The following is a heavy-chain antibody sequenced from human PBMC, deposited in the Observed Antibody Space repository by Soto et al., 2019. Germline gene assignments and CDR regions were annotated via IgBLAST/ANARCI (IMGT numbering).Heavy chain of an antibody. D-gene: IGHD6-19*01. CDR1: GGTFSSYA. CDR3: ARGAAVAGGNNWFDP. V-gene: IGHV1-69*05. J-gene: IGHJ5*02. CDR2: IIPIFGTA. Sequence: SVKVSCKASGGTFSSYAISWVRQAPGQGLEWMGGIIPIFGTANYAQKFQGRVTMTRDTSTSTVYMELSSLRSEDTAVYHCARGAAVAGGNNWFDPWGQGTLVTVSS.